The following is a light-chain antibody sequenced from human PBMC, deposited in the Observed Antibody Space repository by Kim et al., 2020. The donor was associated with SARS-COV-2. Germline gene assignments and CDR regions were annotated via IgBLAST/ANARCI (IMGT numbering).Light chain of an antibody. CDR1: QSLLHSNGYNY. CDR2: LGS. CDR3: MQALQTPPT. J-gene: IGKJ1*01. Sequence: PASISCRSSQSLLHSNGYNYLDWYLQKTGQSPQLLIYLGSNRASGVPDRFSGSGSGTDFTLKISRVEAEDVGVYYCMQALQTPPTFGQGTKVDIK. V-gene: IGKV2-28*01.